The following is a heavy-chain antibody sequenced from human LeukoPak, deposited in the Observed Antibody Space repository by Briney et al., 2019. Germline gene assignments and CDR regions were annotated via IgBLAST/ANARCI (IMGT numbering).Heavy chain of an antibody. D-gene: IGHD2-15*01. J-gene: IGHJ4*02. CDR1: GGSISSYY. V-gene: IGHV4-59*01. Sequence: SETLSLTCTVSGGSISSYYWSWIRQPPGKGLEWIGYIYYSGSTNYNPSLKSRVTISVDTSKNQFSLKPSSVTAADTAVYYCASAHTPRYYFDYWGQGTLVTVSS. CDR3: ASAHTPRYYFDY. CDR2: IYYSGST.